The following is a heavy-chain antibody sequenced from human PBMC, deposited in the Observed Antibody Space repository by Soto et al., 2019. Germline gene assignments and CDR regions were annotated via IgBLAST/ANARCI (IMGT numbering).Heavy chain of an antibody. CDR2: IFSNDEK. V-gene: IGHV2-26*01. D-gene: IGHD6-13*01. Sequence: GSGPTLVNPPETLTLTCTVSGFSLSNARMGVSWIRQPPGKALEWLAHIFSNDEKSYSTSLKSRLTISKDTSKSQVVLTMTNMDPVDTATYYCARLGYSSSWYRFDYWGQGTLVTVSS. J-gene: IGHJ4*02. CDR1: GFSLSNARMG. CDR3: ARLGYSSSWYRFDY.